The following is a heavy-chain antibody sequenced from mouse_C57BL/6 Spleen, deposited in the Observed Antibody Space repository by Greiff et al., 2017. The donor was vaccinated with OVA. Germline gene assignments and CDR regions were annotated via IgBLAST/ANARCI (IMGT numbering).Heavy chain of an antibody. Sequence: VQLQQSGAELVRPGASVKLSCKASGYTFTDYYINWVKQRPGQGLEWIARIYPGSGNTYYNEKFKGKATLTAEKSSSTAYMQLSSLTSEDSAVYFCARSSNPYYYAMDYWGQGTSVTVSS. CDR1: GYTFTDYY. CDR2: IYPGSGNT. V-gene: IGHV1-76*01. J-gene: IGHJ4*01. CDR3: ARSSNPYYYAMDY. D-gene: IGHD2-5*01.